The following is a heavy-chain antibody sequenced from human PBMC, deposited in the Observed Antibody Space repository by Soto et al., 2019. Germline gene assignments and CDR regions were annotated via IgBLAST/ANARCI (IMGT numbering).Heavy chain of an antibody. J-gene: IGHJ4*02. CDR1: GFTFSSYS. CDR2: ISSSSSTI. V-gene: IGHV3-48*01. Sequence: EVQLVESGGGLVQSGGSLRLSCAASGFTFSSYSMNWVRQAPGKGLEWVSYISSSSSTIYYADSVKGRFTISRDNAKNSLYLQMNSLRAEDTAVYYCAREDGSGSYYNVPFDYWGQGTLVTVSS. D-gene: IGHD3-10*01. CDR3: AREDGSGSYYNVPFDY.